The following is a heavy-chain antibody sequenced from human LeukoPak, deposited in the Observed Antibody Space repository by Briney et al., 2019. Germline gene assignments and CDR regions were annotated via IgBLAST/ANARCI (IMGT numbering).Heavy chain of an antibody. D-gene: IGHD4-17*01. CDR1: GYTFTSYG. V-gene: IGHV1-18*01. Sequence: ASVKVSCKASGYTFTSYGISWVRQAPGQGLEWMGWISAYNGNTNYAQKLQGRVTMTTDTSTSTAYMELRSLRSDDTAVYYCARRTTVTTSPYYYGMDVWGQGTTVTVSS. CDR2: ISAYNGNT. J-gene: IGHJ6*02. CDR3: ARRTTVTTSPYYYGMDV.